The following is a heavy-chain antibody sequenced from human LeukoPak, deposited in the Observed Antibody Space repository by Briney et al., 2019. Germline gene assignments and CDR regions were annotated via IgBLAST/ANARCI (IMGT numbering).Heavy chain of an antibody. V-gene: IGHV3-30-3*01. J-gene: IGHJ4*02. CDR3: AREGSSGYYPY. CDR2: ISYDGSEK. D-gene: IGHD3-22*01. CDR1: GFTFSSYA. Sequence: GGSLRLSCAASGFTFSSYAMHWVRQAPGKGLEWVAVISYDGSEKHYADPVKGRFTISRDNSKNTLYLQMNSLRAEDTAVYYCAREGSSGYYPYWGQGILVTVSS.